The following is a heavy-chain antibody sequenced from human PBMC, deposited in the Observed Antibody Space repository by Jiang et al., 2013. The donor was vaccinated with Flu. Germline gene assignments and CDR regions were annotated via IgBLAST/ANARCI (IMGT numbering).Heavy chain of an antibody. Sequence: GAEVKKPGESLKISCKGSGYSFTSYWIGWVRQMPGKGLEWMGIIYPGDSDTRYSPSFQGQVTISADKSISTAYLQWSSLKASDTAMYYCARRTALAVAGTGFDYWGQGTLVTVSS. J-gene: IGHJ4*02. D-gene: IGHD6-19*01. CDR2: IYPGDSDT. V-gene: IGHV5-51*01. CDR1: GYSFTSYW. CDR3: ARRTALAVAGTGFDY.